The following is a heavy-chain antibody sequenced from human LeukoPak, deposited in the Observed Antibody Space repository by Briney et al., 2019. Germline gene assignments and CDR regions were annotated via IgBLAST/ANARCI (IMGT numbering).Heavy chain of an antibody. J-gene: IGHJ4*02. V-gene: IGHV4-61*02. CDR1: GGSISIASSY. CDR2: IYATGST. D-gene: IGHD6-19*01. CDR3: ASRIAVPGGLDY. Sequence: PSETLSLTCTVSGGSISIASSYWTWIRQPAGKGLEWIGRIYATGSTNYTPSLKSRVAISVDTSKNQFSLNLNSVTAADTAVYYCASRIAVPGGLDYWGQGILVTVSS.